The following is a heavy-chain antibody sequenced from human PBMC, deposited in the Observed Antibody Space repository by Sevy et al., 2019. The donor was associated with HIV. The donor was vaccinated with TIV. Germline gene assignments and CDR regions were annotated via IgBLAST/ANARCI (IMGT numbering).Heavy chain of an antibody. CDR3: VAANSWEDY. D-gene: IGHD6-13*01. J-gene: IGHJ4*02. Sequence: GGSLRLSCEGSGYTFSNYWMHWVRQAPGKGLEWVSRVKNDGSTAYADTVKGRFTISRDNDDNTMYLPMNSLRAEDTAVYYCVAANSWEDYWGQGTMVTVSS. CDR2: VKNDGST. CDR1: GYTFSNYW. V-gene: IGHV3-74*01.